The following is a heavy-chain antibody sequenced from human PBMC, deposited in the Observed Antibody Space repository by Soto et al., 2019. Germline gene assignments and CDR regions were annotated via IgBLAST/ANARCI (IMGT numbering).Heavy chain of an antibody. D-gene: IGHD2-15*01. Sequence: PSETLSLTCAVEGGSFSGYYWSWIRQPPGKGLEWIGEINHSGSTNYNPSLKSRVTISVDTSKNQFSLKLSSVTAADTAVYYCALVVAATRSLDYWGQGTLVTVSS. J-gene: IGHJ4*02. CDR2: INHSGST. CDR1: GGSFSGYY. CDR3: ALVVAATRSLDY. V-gene: IGHV4-34*01.